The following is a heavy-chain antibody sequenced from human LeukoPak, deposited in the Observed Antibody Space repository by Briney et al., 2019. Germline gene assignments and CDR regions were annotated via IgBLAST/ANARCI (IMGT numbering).Heavy chain of an antibody. D-gene: IGHD3-9*01. V-gene: IGHV3-53*01. CDR3: ARGGPMYYDIDY. CDR1: GFTVSSNY. CDR2: IYSGGSA. Sequence: GGSLRLSCAASGFTVSSNYMSWVRQAPGKGLEWVSVIYSGGSAYYADSVKGRFTISRDNSKNTLYLQMNSLRAEDTAVYYCARGGPMYYDIDYWGQGTLVTVSS. J-gene: IGHJ4*02.